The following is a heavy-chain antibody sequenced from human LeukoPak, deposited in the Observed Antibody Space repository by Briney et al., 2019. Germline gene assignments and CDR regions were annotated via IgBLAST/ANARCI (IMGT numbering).Heavy chain of an antibody. CDR1: GFTFDDYA. D-gene: IGHD3-22*01. J-gene: IGHJ6*03. V-gene: IGHV3-9*01. Sequence: GGSLRFSCAASGFTFDDYAMHWVRQAPGKGLEWVSGISWNSGSIGYADSVKGRFTISRDNAKNSLYLQMNSLRAEDTALYYCAKDKMYYYDSSGPLMDVWGKGTTVTVSS. CDR3: AKDKMYYYDSSGPLMDV. CDR2: ISWNSGSI.